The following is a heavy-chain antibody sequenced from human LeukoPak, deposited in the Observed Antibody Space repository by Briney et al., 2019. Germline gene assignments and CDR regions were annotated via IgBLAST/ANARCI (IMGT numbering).Heavy chain of an antibody. CDR2: ISSSSSYI. V-gene: IGHV3-21*01. CDR1: GFTFTSYS. Sequence: GRSLRLSCAASGFTFTSYSMNRVRQAPGKGLEWVSSISSSSSYIYYADSVKGRFTISRDNAKNSLYLQMNRLRAEDTAVYYCAREEGYSSSWGQGTLVTVSS. D-gene: IGHD6-13*01. CDR3: AREEGYSSS. J-gene: IGHJ4*02.